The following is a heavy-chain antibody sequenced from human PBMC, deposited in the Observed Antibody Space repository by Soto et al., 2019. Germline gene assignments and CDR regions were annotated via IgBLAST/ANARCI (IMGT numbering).Heavy chain of an antibody. CDR3: ARDTVAGQPGWFDP. J-gene: IGHJ5*02. Sequence: ASVKVSCKASGYTFTSYDINWVRQATGQGLEWTGWMNPNSGNTGYAQKFQGRVTMTRNTSISTAYMELRSLRSDDTAVYYCARDTVAGQPGWFDPWGQGTLVTVSS. CDR2: MNPNSGNT. D-gene: IGHD6-19*01. V-gene: IGHV1-8*01. CDR1: GYTFTSYD.